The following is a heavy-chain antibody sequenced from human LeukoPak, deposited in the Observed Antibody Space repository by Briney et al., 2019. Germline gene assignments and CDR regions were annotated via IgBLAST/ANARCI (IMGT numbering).Heavy chain of an antibody. CDR2: INTNTGNP. CDR3: ARTNRLGEFYYFDY. V-gene: IGHV7-4-1*02. CDR1: GYTFTSYA. Sequence: ASVKVSCKASGYTFTSYAMNWVRQAPGQGLERMGWINTNTGNPTYAQGFTGRFVFSLDTSVSTAYLQISSLKAEDTAVYYCARTNRLGEFYYFDYWGQGTLVTVSS. J-gene: IGHJ4*02. D-gene: IGHD3-10*01.